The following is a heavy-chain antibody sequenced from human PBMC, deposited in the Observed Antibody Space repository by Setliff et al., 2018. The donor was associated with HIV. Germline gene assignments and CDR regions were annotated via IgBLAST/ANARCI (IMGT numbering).Heavy chain of an antibody. Sequence: NPSETLSLTCTISGGSTSRYYWGWFRQSPGVGLECIGIISYSGNTYYNPSLQSRVTISGDTSKSKFYLTLASVTVADTALYYCAKRRNVGDSHHYYMDVWG. J-gene: IGHJ6*03. CDR3: AKRRNVGDSHHYYMDV. CDR2: ISYSGNT. D-gene: IGHD2-21*02. V-gene: IGHV4-59*04. CDR1: GGSTSRYY.